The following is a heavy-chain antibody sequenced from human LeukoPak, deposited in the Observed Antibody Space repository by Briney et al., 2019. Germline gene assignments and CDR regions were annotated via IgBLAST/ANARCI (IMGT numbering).Heavy chain of an antibody. CDR2: IYTSGST. CDR3: ARDGGSGSYYYYMDV. J-gene: IGHJ6*03. CDR1: GGSISSYY. Sequence: SETLSLTCTVSGGSISSYYWSWIRQPAGKGLEWIGRIYTSGSTNYNPSLKSRVTMSVDTSKNQFSLKLSSVTAADTAVYYCARDGGSGSYYYYMDVWGKGTTVTISS. D-gene: IGHD3-10*01. V-gene: IGHV4-4*07.